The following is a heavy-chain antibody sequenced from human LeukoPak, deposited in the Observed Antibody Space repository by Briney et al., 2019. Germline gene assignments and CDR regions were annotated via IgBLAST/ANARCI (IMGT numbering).Heavy chain of an antibody. V-gene: IGHV3-21*01. CDR2: ISSSSSYI. Sequence: PGGSLRLSCAASGFTFSSYSMNWVRQAPGKGLEWVSSISSSSSYIYYADSVKGRFTISRDNAKNSLYLQMNSLRAEDTAVYYCARDQATHGDYVDAFDIWGQGTMVTVSS. CDR3: ARDQATHGDYVDAFDI. CDR1: GFTFSSYS. J-gene: IGHJ3*02. D-gene: IGHD4-17*01.